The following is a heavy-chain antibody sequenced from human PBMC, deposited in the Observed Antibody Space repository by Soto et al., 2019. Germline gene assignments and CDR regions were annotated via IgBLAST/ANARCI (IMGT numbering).Heavy chain of an antibody. CDR3: ARGMAAGPLYYYYGMDV. CDR2: IIPIFGTA. V-gene: IGHV1-69*13. Sequence: GASVKVSCKASGGTFSSYAISWVRQAPGQGLEWMGGIIPIFGTANYAQKFQGRVTITADESTSTAYMELSSLRSEDTAVYYCARGMAAGPLYYYYGMDVWGQGTTVTVSS. D-gene: IGHD6-13*01. CDR1: GGTFSSYA. J-gene: IGHJ6*02.